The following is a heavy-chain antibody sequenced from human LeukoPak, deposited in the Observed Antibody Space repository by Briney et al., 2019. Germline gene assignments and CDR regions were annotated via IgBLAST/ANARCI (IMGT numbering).Heavy chain of an antibody. CDR3: ARDGIRQQLVRSNDAFDI. V-gene: IGHV1-69*04. CDR2: IIPVLGVS. Sequence: SSVKVSCKPSVGSFSSYVITWVRQAPGQGLEGMGRIIPVLGVSNFAQKFQGRVTITAEKSTNTAHMELSRLESGDTAVYYCARDGIRQQLVRSNDAFDIWGQGTMVTVSS. D-gene: IGHD6-13*01. CDR1: VGSFSSYV. J-gene: IGHJ3*02.